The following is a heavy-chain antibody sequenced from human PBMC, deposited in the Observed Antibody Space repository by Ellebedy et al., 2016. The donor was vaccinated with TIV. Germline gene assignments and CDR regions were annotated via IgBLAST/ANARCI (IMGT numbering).Heavy chain of an antibody. CDR1: GFTFSSYD. CDR2: ISVKTGAM. V-gene: IGHV3-48*04. J-gene: IGHJ5*02. Sequence: GESLKISCAASGFTFSSYDMNWVRQAPGKGLEWVSYISVKTGAMVYADSVKGRFTISRDNAKNTLYLQMNSLRAEDTAVYYCARGAVTGMTTATFDPWGQGTLVTVSS. D-gene: IGHD4-11*01. CDR3: ARGAVTGMTTATFDP.